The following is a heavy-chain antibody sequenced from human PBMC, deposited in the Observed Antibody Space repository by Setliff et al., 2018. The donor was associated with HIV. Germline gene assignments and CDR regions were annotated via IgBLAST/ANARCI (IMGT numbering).Heavy chain of an antibody. Sequence: PGGSLRLSCAASGFIFSSHGMHWVRQAPGKGLEWVAFIRYDESDKQYADSVKGRFTISRDNSKNTLYLQMNSLRTEDTAVYYCTKNLYTSRWSPLDYWGQGTLVTVSS. V-gene: IGHV3-30*02. CDR2: IRYDESDK. J-gene: IGHJ4*02. D-gene: IGHD2-8*01. CDR1: GFIFSSHG. CDR3: TKNLYTSRWSPLDY.